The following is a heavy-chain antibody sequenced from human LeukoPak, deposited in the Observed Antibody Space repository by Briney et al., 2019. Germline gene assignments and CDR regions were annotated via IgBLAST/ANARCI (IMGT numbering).Heavy chain of an antibody. CDR2: IYYSGGT. J-gene: IGHJ3*02. V-gene: IGHV4-59*08. Sequence: SETLCLTCTVSGDSISSYCWSWIRQPPGKGLEWIGYIYYSGGTDYNPSLKSRVTISVDTSKNQFSLKLRSVTAADTAVYYCARHVTISGPYDASDIWGQGTMVTVSP. CDR3: ARHVTISGPYDASDI. D-gene: IGHD5-24*01. CDR1: GDSISSYC.